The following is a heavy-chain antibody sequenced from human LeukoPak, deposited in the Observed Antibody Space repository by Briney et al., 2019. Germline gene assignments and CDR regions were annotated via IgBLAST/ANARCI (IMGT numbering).Heavy chain of an antibody. J-gene: IGHJ4*02. V-gene: IGHV1-18*01. CDR2: VSDYNGRT. CDR1: GFPLNSYK. CDR3: ARELAGKSGTYYV. Sequence: ASVKVSCKASGFPLNSYKINWVRQAPGQGLEWMGWVSDYNGRTNYAQKVQGRVTMKTDTSTTTAHMELRSLTTDDTAVYYCARELAGKSGTYYVWGQGTLVTVPS. D-gene: IGHD1-26*01.